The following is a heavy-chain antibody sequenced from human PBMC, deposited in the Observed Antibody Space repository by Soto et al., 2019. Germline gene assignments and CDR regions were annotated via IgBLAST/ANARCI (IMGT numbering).Heavy chain of an antibody. CDR3: AIMATSGPLNRFAP. CDR1: GYTFGNND. J-gene: IGHJ5*02. CDR2: MNPNSGNT. V-gene: IGHV1-8*01. D-gene: IGHD2-8*01. Sequence: ASVKVSCKASGYTFGNNDISWVRQATGQGLEWMGWMNPNSGNTGYAQKFQGRVSMTRNTSITTAYLELSSLRSDDTAIYYCAIMATSGPLNRFAPWGQGTLVTVSS.